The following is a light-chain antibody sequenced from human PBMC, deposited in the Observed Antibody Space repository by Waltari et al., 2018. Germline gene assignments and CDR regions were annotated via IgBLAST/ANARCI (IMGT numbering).Light chain of an antibody. CDR2: DVS. CDR1: NSDIGSFNY. Sequence: QAALTQPASVSGSPGQSITISCIGTNSDIGSFNYVSWYQQHPGQAPKLIISDVSKRPSWISNRFSGSKSGNTVSLTISGLQAEDEAHSCCSSYTITSYTNTAACIFGGGTKLTVL. CDR3: SSYTITSYTNTAACI. V-gene: IGLV2-14*03. J-gene: IGLJ2*01.